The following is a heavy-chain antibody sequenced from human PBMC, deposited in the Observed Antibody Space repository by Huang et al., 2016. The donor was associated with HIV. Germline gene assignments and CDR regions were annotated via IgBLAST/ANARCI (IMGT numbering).Heavy chain of an antibody. V-gene: IGHV1-3*01. Sequence: QVQLLQSGAEVRRSGASVKVSCKASGYPFTNYIVDWVRQAPGQSLEWMGWINVGNGNTNYSQKFQGRVTFTRDTPANTIYMELTSLRSKDTAVYYCSREGPRNAFDVWGQGTMVTV. CDR2: INVGNGNT. CDR3: SREGPRNAFDV. J-gene: IGHJ3*01. CDR1: GYPFTNYI.